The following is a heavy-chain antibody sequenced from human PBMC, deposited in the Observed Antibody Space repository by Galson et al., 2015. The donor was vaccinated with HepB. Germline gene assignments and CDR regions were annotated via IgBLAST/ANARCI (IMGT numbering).Heavy chain of an antibody. J-gene: IGHJ4*02. Sequence: SLRLSCAASGFTFSSYWMSWVRQAPGKGLEWVANIKQDGSEKYYVDSVKGRFTISRDNAKNSLYLQVDNLRVEDTAVYYCARDGGYGSGRGLDYWGQGTLVTVSS. CDR3: ARDGGYGSGRGLDY. V-gene: IGHV3-7*03. CDR1: GFTFSSYW. D-gene: IGHD6-19*01. CDR2: IKQDGSEK.